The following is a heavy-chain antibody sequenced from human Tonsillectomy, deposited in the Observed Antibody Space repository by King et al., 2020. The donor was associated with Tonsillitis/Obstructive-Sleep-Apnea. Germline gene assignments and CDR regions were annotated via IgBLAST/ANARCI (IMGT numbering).Heavy chain of an antibody. Sequence: VQLVESGGGLVQPGGSLRLSCAASGFTVSTNFMSWVRQAPGKGLEWVSVIYSGGSTHYADSVKGRFPISRDNSKNTLYLQLNSLRAEDTAVYYCMETNYGYYYYYMDVWGKGTTVTVSS. V-gene: IGHV3-66*01. CDR3: METNYGYYYYYMDV. D-gene: IGHD2-8*01. J-gene: IGHJ6*03. CDR1: GFTVSTNF. CDR2: IYSGGST.